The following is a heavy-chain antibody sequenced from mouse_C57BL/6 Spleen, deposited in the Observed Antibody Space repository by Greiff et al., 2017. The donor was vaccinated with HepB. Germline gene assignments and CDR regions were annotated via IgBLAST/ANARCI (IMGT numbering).Heavy chain of an antibody. J-gene: IGHJ2*01. CDR1: GYTFTSYW. Sequence: VKLQQPGAELVRPGSSVKLSCKASGYTFTSYWMHWVKQRPIQGLEWIGNIDPSDSETHYNQKFKDKATLTVDKSSSTAYMQLSSLTSEDSAVYYCARSRTFITTVVPYFDYWGQGTTLTVSS. D-gene: IGHD1-1*01. CDR3: ARSRTFITTVVPYFDY. V-gene: IGHV1-52*01. CDR2: IDPSDSET.